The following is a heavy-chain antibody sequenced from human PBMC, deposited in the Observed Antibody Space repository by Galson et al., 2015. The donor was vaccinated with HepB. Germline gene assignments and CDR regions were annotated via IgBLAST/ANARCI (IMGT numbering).Heavy chain of an antibody. Sequence: SLRLSCAASGFTFSSFWMRWVRQAPGKGLEWVANIKDDGSEKYYVDSVKGRFTISRDNAESTLYLQMNGLRAEDTAVYYCARGRSLHYWGQGTLVTVSS. CDR2: IKDDGSEK. V-gene: IGHV3-7*01. CDR1: GFTFSSFW. CDR3: ARGRSLHY. J-gene: IGHJ4*02.